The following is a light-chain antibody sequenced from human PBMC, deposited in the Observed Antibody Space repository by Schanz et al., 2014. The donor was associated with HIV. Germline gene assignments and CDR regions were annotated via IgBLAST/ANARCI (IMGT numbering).Light chain of an antibody. Sequence: QSALTQPPSASGSPGQSVNISCTGTSSDVGDYNYVSWYQQHPGKAPKLMIYEVTKRPSGVPDRFSGSKSGNTASLTITGLQADDEADYFCQSFDSSLNGVVFGGGTKVTVL. J-gene: IGLJ2*01. V-gene: IGLV2-8*01. CDR2: EVT. CDR1: SSDVGDYNY. CDR3: QSFDSSLNGVV.